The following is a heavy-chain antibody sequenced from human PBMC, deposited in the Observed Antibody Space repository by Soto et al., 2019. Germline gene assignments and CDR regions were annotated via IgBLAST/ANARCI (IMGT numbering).Heavy chain of an antibody. CDR3: AAGCGRPRYY. CDR1: GGSISSGGYF. V-gene: IGHV4-30-2*01. CDR2: IYHSGST. J-gene: IGHJ4*02. D-gene: IGHD1-26*01. Sequence: SETLYLPCAVSGGSISSGGYFWSWIRQPPGKGLEWIGYIYHSGSTYYNPSFKSRVTISIDRSKNQLSLKLSFVTAADTAVYYCAAGCGRPRYYWGQGTLVTVSS.